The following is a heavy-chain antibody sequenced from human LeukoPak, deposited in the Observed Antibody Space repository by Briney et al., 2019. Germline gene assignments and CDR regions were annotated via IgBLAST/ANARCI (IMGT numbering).Heavy chain of an antibody. V-gene: IGHV3-74*03. CDR3: ARGGRFCDY. D-gene: IGHD3-3*01. CDR2: INGDGSST. Sequence: GGSQRLSCAASGFTFSSYWMHWVRQAPGKGLVWLSGINGDGSSTTYADSVKGRFTISRDNAKNTLYLQVNILRAEDTAVYYCARGGRFCDYWGQGTLVTVSS. J-gene: IGHJ4*02. CDR1: GFTFSSYW.